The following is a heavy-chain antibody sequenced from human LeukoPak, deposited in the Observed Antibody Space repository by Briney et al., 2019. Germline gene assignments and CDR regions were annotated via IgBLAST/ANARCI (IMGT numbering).Heavy chain of an antibody. D-gene: IGHD3-10*01. CDR2: IYRGGDT. J-gene: IGHJ4*02. CDR1: GFGVSSNY. V-gene: IGHV3-53*05. CDR3: ASLITFDY. Sequence: PGGSLRLSGAASGFGVSSNYMPCIRRAPGKGLEWVSVIYRGGDTFYADSVRGRFTISRDNSKNTLYLQMNSLRAEDTAVYYCASLITFDYWGQGTLVTVSS.